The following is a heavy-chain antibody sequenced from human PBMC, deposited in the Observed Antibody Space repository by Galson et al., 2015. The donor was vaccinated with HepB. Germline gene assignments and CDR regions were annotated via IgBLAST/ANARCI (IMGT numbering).Heavy chain of an antibody. D-gene: IGHD3-22*01. J-gene: IGHJ4*02. CDR2: ISASGGSA. CDR1: GFTFSSYA. Sequence: SLRLSCAASGFTFSSYAMSWVRQAPGKGLEWVSGISASGGSANYADSVKGRFTISRDISKNTVYLQMNSLRAEDTAVYYCAKDQTYYDGSGYPDYWGQGTLVTVSS. V-gene: IGHV3-23*01. CDR3: AKDQTYYDGSGYPDY.